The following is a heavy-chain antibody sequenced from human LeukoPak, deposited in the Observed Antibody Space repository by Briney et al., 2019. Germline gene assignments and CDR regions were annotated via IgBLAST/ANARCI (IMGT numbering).Heavy chain of an antibody. CDR3: ARGPRGSYYYYMDV. CDR2: VSYSGNI. D-gene: IGHD3-10*01. J-gene: IGHJ6*03. V-gene: IGHV4-59*12. Sequence: SETLSLICTVFGGSISPYYWSWVRQPPGKGLEWIGYVSYSGNIDYNPSLKSRVIISIDTSKNQFSLKLSSVTAADTAVYYCARGPRGSYYYYMDVWGKGTTVTVSS. CDR1: GGSISPYY.